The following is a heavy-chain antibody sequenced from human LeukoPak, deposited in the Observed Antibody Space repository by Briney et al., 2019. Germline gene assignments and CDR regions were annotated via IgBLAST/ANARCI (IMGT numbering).Heavy chain of an antibody. CDR3: AKGGTPQRFDFWSGYYPFDY. Sequence: GGSLRLSCAASGFTFSSYAMSWVRQAPGKGLEWVSAISGSGGSTYYADSVEGRFTISRDNSKNTLYLQMNSLRAEDTAVYYCAKGGTPQRFDFWSGYYPFDYWGQGTLVTVSS. V-gene: IGHV3-23*01. CDR2: ISGSGGST. D-gene: IGHD3-3*01. CDR1: GFTFSSYA. J-gene: IGHJ4*02.